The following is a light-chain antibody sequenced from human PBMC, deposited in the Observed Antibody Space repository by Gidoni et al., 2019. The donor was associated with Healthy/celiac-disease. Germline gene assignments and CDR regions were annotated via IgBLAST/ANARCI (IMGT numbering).Light chain of an antibody. Sequence: EIVLTPSPGTLSLSPGERDTLSCRASKSVCSSYVAWYQQKPGQAPRVLIYGGSSRATGIPDRFSGSGAGTDFTLTISRLEAEDFAVYYCQQYGSSPLTFGGGTKVEIK. V-gene: IGKV3-20*01. CDR1: KSVCSSY. J-gene: IGKJ4*01. CDR3: QQYGSSPLT. CDR2: GGS.